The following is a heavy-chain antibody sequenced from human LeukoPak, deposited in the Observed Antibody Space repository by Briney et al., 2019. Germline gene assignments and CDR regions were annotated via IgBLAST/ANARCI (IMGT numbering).Heavy chain of an antibody. Sequence: GEPLKISCKGSGYSFTNYWIVWVRQIPGKGLKWMGVIYPVDSDTRYSPSFQGQVTISPDNSNTTAYLHWSSVEASDTAMYYCARLRGGSLDYWGQGTLVTVSS. CDR1: GYSFTNYW. V-gene: IGHV5-51*01. CDR2: IYPVDSDT. CDR3: ARLRGGSLDY. D-gene: IGHD3-16*01. J-gene: IGHJ4*02.